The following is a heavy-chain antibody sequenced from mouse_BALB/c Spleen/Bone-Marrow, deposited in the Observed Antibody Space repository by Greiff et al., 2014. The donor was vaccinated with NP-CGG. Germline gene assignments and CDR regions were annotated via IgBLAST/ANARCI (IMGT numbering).Heavy chain of an antibody. J-gene: IGHJ2*01. CDR3: ARYYYGSSYFDY. CDR1: GFNIKDTY. D-gene: IGHD1-1*01. V-gene: IGHV14-3*02. Sequence: EVKLVESGAELVKPGASVKLSCTASGFNIKDTYMHWVKQRPEQGLEWIGRIDPANGNTKYDPKFQGKATITADTSSNTAYLQLSSLTSEDTAVYYCARYYYGSSYFDYWDQGTTLTVSS. CDR2: IDPANGNT.